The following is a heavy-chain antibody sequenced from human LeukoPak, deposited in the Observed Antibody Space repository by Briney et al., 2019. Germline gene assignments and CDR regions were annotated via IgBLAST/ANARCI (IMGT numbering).Heavy chain of an antibody. D-gene: IGHD6-19*01. CDR1: GGSISSSSYY. J-gene: IGHJ4*02. CDR3: ARALSSGWYVFDY. V-gene: IGHV4-61*05. CDR2: IYYSGST. Sequence: PSETLSLTCTVSGGSISSSSYYWGWIRQPPGKGLEWIGYIYYSGSTNYNPSLKSRVTISVDTSKNQFSLKLSSVTAADTAVYYCARALSSGWYVFDYWGQGTLVTVSS.